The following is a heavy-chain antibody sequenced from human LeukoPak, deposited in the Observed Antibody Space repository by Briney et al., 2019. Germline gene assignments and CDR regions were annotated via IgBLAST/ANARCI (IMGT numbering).Heavy chain of an antibody. J-gene: IGHJ3*02. D-gene: IGHD4-17*01. V-gene: IGHV3-23*01. CDR2: IRVSDGAT. CDR3: AKPATVDDAFDI. CDR1: GFNFPTYA. Sequence: PGGSLRLSCAASGFNFPTYAMQWVRQAPGKGLEWVSSIRVSDGATFYGDSVKGRFTISGDNSKNTLYLQMNSLRAEDTAVYYCAKPATVDDAFDIWGQGTMVTVSS.